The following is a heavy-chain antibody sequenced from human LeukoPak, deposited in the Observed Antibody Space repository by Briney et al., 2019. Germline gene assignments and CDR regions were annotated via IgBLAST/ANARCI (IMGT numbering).Heavy chain of an antibody. D-gene: IGHD5-24*01. V-gene: IGHV1-69*04. CDR3: ARGTGYNHYYYGMDV. CDR2: IIPILGIA. Sequence: GASVKVSCKASGGTFSSYAISWVRQAPGQGPEWMGRIIPILGIANYAQKFQGRVTITADKSTSTAYMELSSLRSEDTAVYYCARGTGYNHYYYGMDVWGQGTTVTVSS. CDR1: GGTFSSYA. J-gene: IGHJ6*02.